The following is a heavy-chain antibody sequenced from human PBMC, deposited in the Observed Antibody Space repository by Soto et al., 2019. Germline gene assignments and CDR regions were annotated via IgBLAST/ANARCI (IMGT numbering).Heavy chain of an antibody. V-gene: IGHV4-59*01. Sequence: SETLSLTCTVSGGSISSYYWSWIRQPPGKGLEWIVYIYYSGSINYNPSLKSRVTVSVDTSKIQFSLKLSSVTAADTAVYYCARAPFWSSPLFDYWGQGTLVTSPQ. CDR3: ARAPFWSSPLFDY. D-gene: IGHD3-3*01. CDR2: IYYSGSI. CDR1: GGSISSYY. J-gene: IGHJ4*02.